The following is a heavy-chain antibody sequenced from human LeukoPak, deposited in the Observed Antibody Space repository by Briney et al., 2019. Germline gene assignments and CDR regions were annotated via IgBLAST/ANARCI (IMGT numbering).Heavy chain of an antibody. D-gene: IGHD1-26*01. CDR2: IYYSGST. CDR3: ARHMGSYRGFDY. CDR1: GGSITSYY. J-gene: IGHJ4*02. Sequence: SETLSLTCTVSGGSITSYYWSWIRQPPGKGLEWIGYIYYSGSTNYSPSLKSRVTISVDTSKSQFSLRLSSVTAADTAVYFCARHMGSYRGFDYWGQGTLVTVSS. V-gene: IGHV4-59*01.